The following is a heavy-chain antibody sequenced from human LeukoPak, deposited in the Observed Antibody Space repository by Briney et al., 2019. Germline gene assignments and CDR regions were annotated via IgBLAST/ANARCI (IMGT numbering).Heavy chain of an antibody. CDR3: ARGDWNWGNAFDI. Sequence: SETLSLTCGVYGGSFSGYYWSWIRQPPGKGLEWIGEINHSGSTNYNPSLKSRVTISVDASKNQFSLKLSSVTAADTAVYYCARGDWNWGNAFDIWGQGTMVTVSS. J-gene: IGHJ3*02. CDR1: GGSFSGYY. V-gene: IGHV4-34*01. D-gene: IGHD1-7*01. CDR2: INHSGST.